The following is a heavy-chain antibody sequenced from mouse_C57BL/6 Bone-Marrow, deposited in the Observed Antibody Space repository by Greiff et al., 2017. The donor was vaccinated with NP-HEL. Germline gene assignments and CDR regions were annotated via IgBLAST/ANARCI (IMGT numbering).Heavy chain of an antibody. CDR1: GYTFTDYY. Sequence: EVQLQQSGPELVKPGASVKISCKASGYTFTDYYMNWVKQSHGKSLEWIGDINPNNGGTSYNQKFKGKATLTVDKSSSTAYMELRSLTSEDSAVYYCARSSSNDYFDYWGQGTTLTVSS. V-gene: IGHV1-26*01. CDR2: INPNNGGT. D-gene: IGHD2-5*01. J-gene: IGHJ2*01. CDR3: ARSSSNDYFDY.